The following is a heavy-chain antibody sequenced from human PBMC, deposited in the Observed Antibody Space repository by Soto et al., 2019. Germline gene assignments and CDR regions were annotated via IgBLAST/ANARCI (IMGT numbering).Heavy chain of an antibody. J-gene: IGHJ6*03. CDR2: IRSKANSYAT. V-gene: IGHV3-73*01. Sequence: GGSLRLSCAASGFTFSGSAMHWVRQASGKGLEWVGRIRSKANSYATAYAASVKGRFTISRDDSKNTAYLQMNSLKTEDTAVYYCTSIGHNIYGSGSYYTGRNKYYYYYMDVWGKGTTVTVSS. D-gene: IGHD3-10*01. CDR1: GFTFSGSA. CDR3: TSIGHNIYGSGSYYTGRNKYYYYYMDV.